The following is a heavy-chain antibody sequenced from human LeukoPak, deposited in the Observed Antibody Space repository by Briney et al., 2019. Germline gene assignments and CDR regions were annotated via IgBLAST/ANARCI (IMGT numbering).Heavy chain of an antibody. D-gene: IGHD3-22*01. CDR1: GFTFSHSG. CDR3: ARSLYYSDTSGYPQAY. CDR2: ISSSGRTM. V-gene: IGHV3-48*04. J-gene: IGHJ4*02. Sequence: GGSLRLSCAASGFTFSHSGMNWVRQTPGKGLEWVSYISSSGRTMYYADSVKGRFTISRDNAKNSLYLQMNSLRAEDTAVYYCARSLYYSDTSGYPQAYWGQGTLVTVSS.